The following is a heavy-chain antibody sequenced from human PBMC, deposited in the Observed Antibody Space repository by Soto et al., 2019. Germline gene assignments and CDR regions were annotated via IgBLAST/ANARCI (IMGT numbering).Heavy chain of an antibody. CDR3: AISSLYGMDV. V-gene: IGHV4-38-2*01. D-gene: IGHD3-3*02. Sequence: SETLSLTCAVSGYSISSGYYWGWLRQPPGKGLEWIGRIYHGGSTYYNPSLNSRVTLSIDMTKNQFSLKVGSVPAADTAVYYCAISSLYGMDVWGQVPTVTFSS. J-gene: IGHJ6*02. CDR2: IYHGGST. CDR1: GYSISSGYY.